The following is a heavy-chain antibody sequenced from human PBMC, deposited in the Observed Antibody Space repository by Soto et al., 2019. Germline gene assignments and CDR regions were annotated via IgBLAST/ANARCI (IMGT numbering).Heavy chain of an antibody. CDR1: GFTFGDYA. Sequence: GGSLRLSCTGSGFTFGDYAMSWSRQAPGKGLEWVGVIRSKAYGETTDYAASVKGRFTILRDDSKSIAYLQMNRLQSEDTGVYYCTRYTYTSRYSYYGMDVWGHGTTVTVS. CDR3: TRYTYTSRYSYYGMDV. CDR2: IRSKAYGETT. D-gene: IGHD2-2*01. J-gene: IGHJ6*02. V-gene: IGHV3-49*03.